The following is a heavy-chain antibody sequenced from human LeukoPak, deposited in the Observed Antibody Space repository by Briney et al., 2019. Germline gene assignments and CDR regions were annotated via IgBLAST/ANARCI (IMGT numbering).Heavy chain of an antibody. CDR1: GGSISSGGYY. CDR3: ARRYSGYGNAFDI. Sequence: PSETLSLTRTVSGGSISSGGYYWSWIRQPPGKGLEWIGYIYSSGSTNYSPSLKSRVTISVDTSKNQFSLKLYSVTAADTAVYYCARRYSGYGNAFDIWGQGTIVTVSS. V-gene: IGHV4-61*08. D-gene: IGHD5-12*01. J-gene: IGHJ3*02. CDR2: IYSSGST.